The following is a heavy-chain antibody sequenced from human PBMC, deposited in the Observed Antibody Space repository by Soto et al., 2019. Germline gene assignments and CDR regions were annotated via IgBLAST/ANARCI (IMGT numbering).Heavy chain of an antibody. J-gene: IGHJ4*02. CDR2: IIPIFGTA. CDR1: GGTFSSYA. CDR3: ARSMVTYYYDSSGYPFDY. Sequence: ASVKVSCKASGGTFSSYAISWVRQAPGQGLEWMGGIIPIFGTANYAQKFQGRVTITADESTSTAYMELSSQRSEDTAVYYCARSMVTYYYDSSGYPFDYWGQGTLVTVSS. D-gene: IGHD3-22*01. V-gene: IGHV1-69*13.